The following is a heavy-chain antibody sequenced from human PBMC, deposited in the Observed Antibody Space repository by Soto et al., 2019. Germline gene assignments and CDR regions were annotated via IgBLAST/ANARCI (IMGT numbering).Heavy chain of an antibody. CDR1: GYSFTSYG. Sequence: ASVKFSCQASGYSFTSYGIGWVRQVHGQGPEWMGWISPYNGRTNYAQSVKGRVGMTTDISTNTVYLELRSLRSDDSAIYYCGRCRTDSYAIDVWG. J-gene: IGHJ6*03. V-gene: IGHV1-18*01. CDR2: ISPYNGRT. D-gene: IGHD5-18*01. CDR3: GRCRTDSYAIDV.